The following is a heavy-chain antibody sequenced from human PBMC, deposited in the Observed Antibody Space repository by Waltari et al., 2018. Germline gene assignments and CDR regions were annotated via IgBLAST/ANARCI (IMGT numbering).Heavy chain of an antibody. CDR3: ASGDYYDSSGTLDY. Sequence: QLQLQESGPGLVKPSATLSLTCTVSGGSISSSSYYWGWLRQPPGKGLEWIGSIYYSGSTYYNPSLKSRVTISVDTSKNQFSLKLSSVTAADTTVYYCASGDYYDSSGTLDYWGQGTLVTVSS. CDR1: GGSISSSSYY. D-gene: IGHD3-22*01. V-gene: IGHV4-39*07. J-gene: IGHJ4*02. CDR2: IYYSGST.